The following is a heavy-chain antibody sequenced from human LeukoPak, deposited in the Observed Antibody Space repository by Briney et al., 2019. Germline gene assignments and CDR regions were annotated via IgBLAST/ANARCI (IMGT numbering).Heavy chain of an antibody. CDR3: ARDHNWGFDY. Sequence: GGSLRLSCAASGFTFSNYWMTWVRQAPGKGLEWVANIKDDGSDENYVDSVKGRFTISRDNPKNSLYLQVSSLRDEDTGIYYCARDHNWGFDYWGQGALVTVSS. J-gene: IGHJ4*02. CDR2: IKDDGSDE. D-gene: IGHD3-16*01. CDR1: GFTFSNYW. V-gene: IGHV3-7*01.